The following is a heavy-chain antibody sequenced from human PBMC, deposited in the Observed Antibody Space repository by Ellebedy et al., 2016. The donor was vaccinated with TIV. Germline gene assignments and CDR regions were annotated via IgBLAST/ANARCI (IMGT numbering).Heavy chain of an antibody. CDR2: INAGNGDT. CDR1: GYTFTSYA. CDR3: ARERVTGYFDY. D-gene: IGHD1-14*01. J-gene: IGHJ4*02. V-gene: IGHV1-3*01. Sequence: AASVKVSCKASGYTFTSYAMHWVRQAPEQRLGWMGRINAGNGDTKYSQKFQGRVTITRDTSASTAYMELSSLRSEDTAVYYCARERVTGYFDYWGQGTLVTVSS.